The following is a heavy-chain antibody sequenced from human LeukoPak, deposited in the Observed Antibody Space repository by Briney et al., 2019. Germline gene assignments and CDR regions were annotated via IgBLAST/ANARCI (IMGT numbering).Heavy chain of an antibody. CDR2: IYYSGST. CDR3: ARDVPRFDAFDI. J-gene: IGHJ3*02. V-gene: IGHV4-59*01. CDR1: GGSISSDY. Sequence: SETLSLTCTVSGGSISSDYWSWIRQPPGKGLEWIGYIYYSGSTNYNPSLKSRVTISVDTSKNQFSLKLSSVTAADTAVYYCARDVPRFDAFDIWGQGTMVTVSS. D-gene: IGHD3-3*01.